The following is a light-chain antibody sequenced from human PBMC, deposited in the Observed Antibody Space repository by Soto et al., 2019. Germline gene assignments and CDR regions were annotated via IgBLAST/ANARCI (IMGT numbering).Light chain of an antibody. CDR1: QGISNY. CDR3: LLDYAYFWA. Sequence: DIQMTQSPSSLSASVGDRVTITCRASQGISNYLACYQRKPGKVPDLLISSASTLQSGAPSRFSGSGFGTDFTLTINSLQPEDFATYYCLLDYAYFWAFGQGTKVDNK. V-gene: IGKV1-27*01. CDR2: SAS. J-gene: IGKJ1*01.